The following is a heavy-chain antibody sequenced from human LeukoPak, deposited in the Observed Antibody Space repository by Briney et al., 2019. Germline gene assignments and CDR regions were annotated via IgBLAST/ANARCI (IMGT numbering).Heavy chain of an antibody. CDR2: ISRISSSST. D-gene: IGHD3-22*01. V-gene: IGHV3-48*04. Sequence: GGSLRLSCAASGFSFSRYWMSWVRQAPGKGLEGVSYISRISSSSTYYADSVKGRFTISRDNAKNSLYLQINSLRAEDTAVYYCARDFHRYYYDSSGYNAFDIWGQGTMVTVSS. CDR1: GFSFSRYW. J-gene: IGHJ3*02. CDR3: ARDFHRYYYDSSGYNAFDI.